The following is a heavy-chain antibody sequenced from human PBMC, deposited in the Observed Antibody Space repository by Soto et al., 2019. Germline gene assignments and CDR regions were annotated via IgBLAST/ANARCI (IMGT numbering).Heavy chain of an antibody. CDR2: ISNDGNRQ. CDR1: GFMFSNHG. J-gene: IGHJ3*02. Sequence: SCAASGFMFSNHGMHWVRQAPGKGLEWVAAISNDGNRQLYADSVKDRFTISRDNSRNTLDLQMNNLRTEDTGVYFCARDIYSYGSVGTPDIWGQGTMVT. V-gene: IGHV3-30*19. D-gene: IGHD5-18*01. CDR3: ARDIYSYGSVGTPDI.